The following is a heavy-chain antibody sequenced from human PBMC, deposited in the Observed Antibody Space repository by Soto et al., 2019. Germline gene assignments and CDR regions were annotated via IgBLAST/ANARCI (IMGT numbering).Heavy chain of an antibody. J-gene: IGHJ3*02. V-gene: IGHV1-69*01. D-gene: IGHD3-22*01. CDR2: IIPLFGTT. Sequence: QVQLVQSGAEVKKPGSSVKVSCKASGGTFNNYAISWVRQAPGQGLEWMGGIIPLFGTTNYAQKFRGRVTITADESTSTAYMELSSLRSEDTAFYYCARPRSHYYDRSAERAFDIWGQGTMVTVSS. CDR3: ARPRSHYYDRSAERAFDI. CDR1: GGTFNNYA.